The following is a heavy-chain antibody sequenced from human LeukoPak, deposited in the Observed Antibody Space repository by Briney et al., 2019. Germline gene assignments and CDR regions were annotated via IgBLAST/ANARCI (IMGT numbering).Heavy chain of an antibody. CDR2: ISGSGDSR. D-gene: IGHD2-2*02. Sequence: GGSLRLSCAASGFTFSDFDMSWVHQAPGKGLEWVSGISGSGDSRYYADSVKGRFTITRDNSKNTLYLQMNSLRAEDTAVYYCAKVQDIVVVPAAIVDYWGQGTLVTVSS. J-gene: IGHJ4*02. CDR3: AKVQDIVVVPAAIVDY. CDR1: GFTFSDFD. V-gene: IGHV3-23*01.